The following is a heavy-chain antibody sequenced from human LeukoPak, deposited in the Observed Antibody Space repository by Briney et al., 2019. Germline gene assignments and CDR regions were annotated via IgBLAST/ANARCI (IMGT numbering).Heavy chain of an antibody. CDR3: ARLVVAGTRYFDY. V-gene: IGHV5-51*01. CDR1: GYRFTSYW. D-gene: IGHD6-19*01. Sequence: GESLKISCKGSGYRFTSYWIGWVRQMPGKGLEWMGIIYLSDSDARYSPSFQGQVTISVDKSISTAYLQWSSLKASDTAMYYCARLVVAGTRYFDYWGQGTLVTVSS. CDR2: IYLSDSDA. J-gene: IGHJ4*02.